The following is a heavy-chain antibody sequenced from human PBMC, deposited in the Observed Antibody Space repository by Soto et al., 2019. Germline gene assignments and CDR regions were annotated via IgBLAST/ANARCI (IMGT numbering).Heavy chain of an antibody. V-gene: IGHV1-18*01. CDR2: ISPYNGKT. CDR3: ARADYGDTKIYSFDR. CDR1: GYTFTEYG. J-gene: IGHJ4*02. Sequence: GASVKVSCKTSGYTFTEYGISWLRQAPGQGLEWMGWISPYNGKTNYIQEFQDRVTITTDTSSTTVYMDLRTLKSDDTAIYFCARADYGDTKIYSFDRWGQGTLVTVSS. D-gene: IGHD4-17*01.